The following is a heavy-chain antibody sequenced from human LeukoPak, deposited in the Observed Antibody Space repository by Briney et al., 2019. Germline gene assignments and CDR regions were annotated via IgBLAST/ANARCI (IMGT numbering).Heavy chain of an antibody. CDR3: ARTRYSYGHDNAFDI. CDR1: GYTFSNFD. CDR2: MNPHSGNT. J-gene: IGHJ3*02. V-gene: IGHV1-8*03. D-gene: IGHD5-18*01. Sequence: GASVKVSCKASGYTFSNFDINWVRQATGQGLEWMGWMNPHSGNTGYSQKFQGRVTITKNSSISTAYMELSSLTSEDTAVYYCARTRYSYGHDNAFDIWGQGTMVTVSS.